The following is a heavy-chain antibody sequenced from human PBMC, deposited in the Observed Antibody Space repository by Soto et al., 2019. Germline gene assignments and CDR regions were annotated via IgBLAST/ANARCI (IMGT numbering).Heavy chain of an antibody. CDR2: INHSGST. CDR1: GGSFSGYY. V-gene: IGHV4-34*01. CDR3: ARRGGEDILTGYYFYYFDY. D-gene: IGHD3-9*01. J-gene: IGHJ4*02. Sequence: TSETLSLTCAVYGGSFSGYYWSWIRQPPGKGLEWIGEINHSGSTNYNPSLKSRVTISVDTSKNQFSLKLSSVTAADTAVYYCARRGGEDILTGYYFYYFDYWGQGTLVTVSS.